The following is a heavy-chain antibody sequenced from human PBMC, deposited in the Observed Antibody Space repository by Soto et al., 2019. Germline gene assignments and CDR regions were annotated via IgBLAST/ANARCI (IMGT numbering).Heavy chain of an antibody. J-gene: IGHJ5*02. V-gene: IGHV1-69*06. D-gene: IGHD3-10*01. CDR2: ISPIVGTA. CDR3: ARDPPEYWTSYWFDP. Sequence: SVKVSCKASGGTFSSYAISWVRQAPGQGLEWMGGISPIVGTANYAQKFQGRVTITADKSTSTAYMELSSLRSEDTAVYYCARDPPEYWTSYWFDPWGQGTLVTVSS. CDR1: GGTFSSYA.